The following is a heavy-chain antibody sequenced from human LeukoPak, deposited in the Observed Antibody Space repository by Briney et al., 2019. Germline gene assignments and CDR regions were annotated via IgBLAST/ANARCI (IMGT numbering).Heavy chain of an antibody. D-gene: IGHD3-22*01. CDR1: GYTFTSYY. V-gene: IGHV1-46*01. Sequence: ASVKVSCKASGYTFTSYYMHWVRQAPGQGLEWMGIINPSGGSTSYAQKFQGRVTMTRDTSTSTVYMELSSLRSEDTAVYYCARDFYDSSGYQQTYNDYWGQGTLVTVSS. CDR2: INPSGGST. J-gene: IGHJ4*02. CDR3: ARDFYDSSGYQQTYNDY.